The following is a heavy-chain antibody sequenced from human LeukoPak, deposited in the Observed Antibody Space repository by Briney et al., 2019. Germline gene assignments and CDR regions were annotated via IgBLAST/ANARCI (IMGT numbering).Heavy chain of an antibody. CDR1: GYTFTGYY. V-gene: IGHV1-2*04. CDR3: ARDVGSGYPMGANWFDP. CDR2: INPNSGGT. D-gene: IGHD3-3*01. J-gene: IGHJ5*02. Sequence: ASVKVSCKASGYTFTGYYMHWVRQAPGQGLEWMGWINPNSGGTNYAQKFQGWVTMTRDTSISTAYMELSRLRSDDTAVYYCARDVGSGYPMGANWFDPWGQGTLVTVSS.